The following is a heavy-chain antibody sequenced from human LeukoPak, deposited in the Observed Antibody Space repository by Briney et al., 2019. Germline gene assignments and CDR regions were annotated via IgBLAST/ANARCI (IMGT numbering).Heavy chain of an antibody. Sequence: ASVKVSCKASGYTFTSYYMHWVRQAPGQGLEWMGIINPSGGSTSYAQKFQGRVTMTRDTSTNTVYMELSSLRSEDTAVYYCARGFPGGEWELLIGFDYWGQGTLVTVSS. J-gene: IGHJ4*02. CDR2: INPSGGST. CDR3: ARGFPGGEWELLIGFDY. CDR1: GYTFTSYY. D-gene: IGHD1-26*01. V-gene: IGHV1-46*01.